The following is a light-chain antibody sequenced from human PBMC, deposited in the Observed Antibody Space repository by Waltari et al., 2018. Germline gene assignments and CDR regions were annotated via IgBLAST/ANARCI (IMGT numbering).Light chain of an antibody. CDR1: QGISSY. J-gene: IGKJ4*01. V-gene: IGKV1-9*01. Sequence: DIQLTQSPSFLSASVGDRVTITCRASQGISSYLTWFQQKPGKAPKLLIYAASTLQSGVPSRFSGSGSGTEFTLTISSLQPEDFPTYYCHQVNTYPLTFGGGTKVEIK. CDR2: AAS. CDR3: HQVNTYPLT.